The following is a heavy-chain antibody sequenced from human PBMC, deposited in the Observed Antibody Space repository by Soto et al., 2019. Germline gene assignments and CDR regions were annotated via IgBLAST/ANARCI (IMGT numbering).Heavy chain of an antibody. V-gene: IGHV4-59*01. CDR2: IYYSGST. Sequence: PSETLSLTCTVSGGSISSYYWSWIRQPPGKGLEWIGYIYYSGSTNYNPSLKSRVTISVDTSKNQFSLKLSSVTAADTAVYYCARTTKKMVRGRYFDYWGQGTLVTVSS. CDR3: ARTTKKMVRGRYFDY. J-gene: IGHJ4*02. D-gene: IGHD3-10*01. CDR1: GGSISSYY.